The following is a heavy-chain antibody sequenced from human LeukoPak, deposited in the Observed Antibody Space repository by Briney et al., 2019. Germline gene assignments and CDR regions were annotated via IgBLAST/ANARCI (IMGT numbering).Heavy chain of an antibody. D-gene: IGHD2-2*01. J-gene: IGHJ3*02. Sequence: SGTLSLTCTVSGGSISSYYWSWIRQPPGKGLEWIGYIYYSGSTNYNPSLKSRVTISVDTSKNQFSLKLSSVTAADTAVYYCARADIVVVPARQKPLHAFDIWGQGTMVTVSS. CDR1: GGSISSYY. CDR3: ARADIVVVPARQKPLHAFDI. V-gene: IGHV4-59*01. CDR2: IYYSGST.